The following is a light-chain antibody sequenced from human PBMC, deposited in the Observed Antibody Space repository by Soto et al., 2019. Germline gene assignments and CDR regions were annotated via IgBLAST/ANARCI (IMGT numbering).Light chain of an antibody. CDR2: AAS. J-gene: IGKJ1*01. Sequence: DIHMTQSPSSLSVSVGDRVIITCRASQSISNYLNWYQQKPGKAPNLLIYAASSLQSGVPSRFSGSGSGTDFTLTISSLQPEDFATYYCHQSYISPWTFGQGTKVDIK. CDR3: HQSYISPWT. V-gene: IGKV1-39*01. CDR1: QSISNY.